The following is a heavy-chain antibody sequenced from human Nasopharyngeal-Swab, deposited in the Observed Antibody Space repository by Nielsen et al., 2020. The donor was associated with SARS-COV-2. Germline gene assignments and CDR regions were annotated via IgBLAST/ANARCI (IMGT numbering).Heavy chain of an antibody. CDR3: TKGRGYSSSWSLDY. CDR1: GYSFRTYA. D-gene: IGHD6-13*01. CDR2: IRWNSESI. V-gene: IGHV3-9*01. J-gene: IGHJ4*02. Sequence: SLKISCVASGYSFRTYAMHWVRQAPGKGLEWVSGIRWNSESIDYADSVKGRFTISRDNAKNSLYLQMDSLRAEDTALYYCTKGRGYSSSWSLDYWGQGTLVTVSS.